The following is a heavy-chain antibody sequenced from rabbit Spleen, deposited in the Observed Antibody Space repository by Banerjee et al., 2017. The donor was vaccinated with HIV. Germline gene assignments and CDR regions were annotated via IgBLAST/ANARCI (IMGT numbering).Heavy chain of an antibody. J-gene: IGHJ4*01. V-gene: IGHV1S7*01. D-gene: IGHD4-1*01. Sequence: QLVESGGDLVKPGASLTLTCTASGFDFSNSYFMCWVRQAPGKGLEWIGYIDPVFGSAYYASWVNGRFSISRENTQNTVSLQLNSLTAADTATYFCARVSETSGWGEDLWGPGTLVTVS. CDR2: IDPVFGSA. CDR3: ARVSETSGWGEDL. CDR1: GFDFSNSYF.